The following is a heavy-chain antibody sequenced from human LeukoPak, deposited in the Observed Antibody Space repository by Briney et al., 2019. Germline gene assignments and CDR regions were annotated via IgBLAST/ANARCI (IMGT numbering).Heavy chain of an antibody. CDR3: ARDREDTAMVPDY. V-gene: IGHV3-33*01. CDR1: GFTFSSYG. J-gene: IGHJ4*02. Sequence: GRSLRLSCAACGFTFSSYGMHWVRQAPGKGLEWVAVIWYDGSNKYYADSVKGRFTISRDNSKNTLYLQMNSLRAEDTAVYYCARDREDTAMVPDYWGQGTLVTVSS. CDR2: IWYDGSNK. D-gene: IGHD5-18*01.